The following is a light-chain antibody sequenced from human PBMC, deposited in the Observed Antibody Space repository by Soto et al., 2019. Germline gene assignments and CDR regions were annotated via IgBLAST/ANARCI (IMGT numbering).Light chain of an antibody. V-gene: IGLV2-23*01. J-gene: IGLJ3*02. CDR3: CSYVGSGIGV. CDR1: SF. Sequence: QSALTQPASVSGAPGQSITISCTGNSFVSWYKQHPDKAPNLMIYEANKRASGVSDRFSGSKSGNTASLTISVLQAEDEADYYCCSYVGSGIGVFGGGTKLTVL. CDR2: EAN.